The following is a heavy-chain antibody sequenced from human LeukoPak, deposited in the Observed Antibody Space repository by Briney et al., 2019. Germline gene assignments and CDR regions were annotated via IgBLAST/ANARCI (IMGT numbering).Heavy chain of an antibody. J-gene: IGHJ4*02. D-gene: IGHD6-13*01. CDR3: ARDSGIAAAGTGIEY. CDR1: GYTFTGYY. V-gene: IGHV1-2*02. Sequence: ASVKVSCKASGYTFTGYYMHWVRQAPGQGLEWMGWINPNSGGTNYAQKFQGRVTMTRDTSISTAYMELSRLRSDDTAVYYCARDSGIAAAGTGIEYWGQGTLVTVSS. CDR2: INPNSGGT.